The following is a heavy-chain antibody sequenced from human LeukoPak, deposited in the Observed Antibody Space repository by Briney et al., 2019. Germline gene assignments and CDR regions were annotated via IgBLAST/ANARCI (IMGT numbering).Heavy chain of an antibody. CDR3: AAGYYYDSSGYQHYYGMDV. J-gene: IGHJ6*02. CDR1: GFTFTSSA. CDR2: IVVGSGNT. D-gene: IGHD3-22*01. V-gene: IGHV1-58*02. Sequence: SVKVSCKASGFTFTSSAMQWVRQARGQRLGWIGWIVVGSGNTNYAQKFQERVTITRDMSTSTAYMELSSLRSEDTAVYYCAAGYYYDSSGYQHYYGMDVWGQGTTVTVSS.